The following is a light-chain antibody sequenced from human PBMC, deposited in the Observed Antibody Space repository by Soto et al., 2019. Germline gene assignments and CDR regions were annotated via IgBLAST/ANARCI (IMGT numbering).Light chain of an antibody. CDR1: QSVSSSY. CDR2: GAS. Sequence: EIVLTQSPGTLSLSPGERATLSCRASQSVSSSYLAWYQQKPGQAPRLLIYGASSRATGIPDRFSGSGSGTAVTLPISRLEPEDFAVYYCQQYGSSPMTFGQGTKVEIK. CDR3: QQYGSSPMT. J-gene: IGKJ1*01. V-gene: IGKV3-20*01.